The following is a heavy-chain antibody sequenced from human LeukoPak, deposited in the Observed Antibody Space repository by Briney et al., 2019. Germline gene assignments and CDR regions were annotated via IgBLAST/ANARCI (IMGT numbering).Heavy chain of an antibody. CDR2: ISGGGDII. Sequence: LRFTRAASKFAFYEYYVGFIGHGPGKKMKWVSYISGGGDIIYYADSVKGRSTISRDNAKNTLFLQMNSLRAEDTAVYYCARLPNYYFDSWDQGTQVTVSS. D-gene: IGHD5-24*01. CDR1: KFAFYEYY. J-gene: IGHJ4*02. CDR3: ARLPNYYFDS. V-gene: IGHV3-11*01.